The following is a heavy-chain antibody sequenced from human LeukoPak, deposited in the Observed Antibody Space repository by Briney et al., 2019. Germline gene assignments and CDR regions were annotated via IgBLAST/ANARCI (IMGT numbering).Heavy chain of an antibody. D-gene: IGHD6-13*01. CDR2: MNPNSGNT. CDR1: GYTFTSYD. CDR3: ARRTIAAAGSDFDY. J-gene: IGHJ4*02. Sequence: GASVKVSCTASGYTFTSYDINGVRQAPGQGREWMGWMNPNSGNTGYAQKFQGRVTMTRNTSISTAYMELSSLRSEDTAVYYCARRTIAAAGSDFDYWGQGTLVTVSS. V-gene: IGHV1-8*01.